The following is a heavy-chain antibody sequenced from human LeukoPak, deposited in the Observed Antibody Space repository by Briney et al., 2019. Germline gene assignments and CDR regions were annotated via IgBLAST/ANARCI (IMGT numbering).Heavy chain of an antibody. CDR3: ARGGELRYFDWLLSGAFDI. V-gene: IGHV1-2*04. Sequence: ASVKVPCKASGYTFTGYYMHWVRQAPGQGLEWMGWINPNSGGTNYAQKFQGWVTMTRDTSISTAYMELSRLRSDDTAVYYCARGGELRYFDWLLSGAFDIWGQGTMVTVSS. D-gene: IGHD3-9*01. J-gene: IGHJ3*02. CDR1: GYTFTGYY. CDR2: INPNSGGT.